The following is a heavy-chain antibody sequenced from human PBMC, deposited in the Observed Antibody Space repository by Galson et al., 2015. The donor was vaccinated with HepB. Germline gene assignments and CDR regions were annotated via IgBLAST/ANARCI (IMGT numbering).Heavy chain of an antibody. CDR2: ISSSSSTI. D-gene: IGHD2-2*02. CDR3: ARGPYCSSTSCYSWFYYYYMDV. V-gene: IGHV3-48*01. Sequence: SLRLSCAASGFTFSSYSMNWVRQAPGKGLEWVSYISSSSSTIYYADSVKGRFTISRDNAKNSLYLQMNSLRAEDTAVYYCARGPYCSSTSCYSWFYYYYMDVWGKGTTVTVSS. J-gene: IGHJ6*03. CDR1: GFTFSSYS.